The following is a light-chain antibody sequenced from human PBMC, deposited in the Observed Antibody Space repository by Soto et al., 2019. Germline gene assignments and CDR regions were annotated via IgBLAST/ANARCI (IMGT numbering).Light chain of an antibody. CDR3: QQYNDWPPIT. CDR2: GAS. Sequence: EIVMTQSPATLSVSPGERATLSCRASQSVSSDLGWYQQKAGQAPRLLIYGASIRATGIPARFSGSGSGTEFTLTISSLQSEDFAVYYFQQYNDWPPITFGQGTRLEIK. J-gene: IGKJ5*01. CDR1: QSVSSD. V-gene: IGKV3-15*01.